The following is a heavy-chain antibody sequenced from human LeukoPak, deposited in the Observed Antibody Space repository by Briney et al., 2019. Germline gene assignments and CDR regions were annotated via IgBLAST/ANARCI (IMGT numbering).Heavy chain of an antibody. V-gene: IGHV4-34*01. CDR3: ARGLQYGSGSYLLWFDP. CDR1: GGSFSDYH. D-gene: IGHD3-10*01. J-gene: IGHJ5*02. CDR2: ISHRGST. Sequence: SETLSLTCAVYGGSFSDYHWSWLRQPPGKGLEWIGEISHRGSTNYNPSLKSRVTISVDTSKNQFSLKLSSVTAADTAVYYCARGLQYGSGSYLLWFDPWGQGTLVTVSS.